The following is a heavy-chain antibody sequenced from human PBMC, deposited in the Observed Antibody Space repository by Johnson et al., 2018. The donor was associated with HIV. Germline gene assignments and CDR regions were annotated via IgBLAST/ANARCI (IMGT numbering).Heavy chain of an antibody. J-gene: IGHJ3*02. V-gene: IGHV3-13*01. CDR1: GFTFSTYD. CDR2: IGPAGDT. CDR3: ARGITMIPDAFDI. D-gene: IGHD3-22*01. Sequence: VQLVESGGGLVQPGGSLRLSCAASGFTFSTYDMHWVRQAAGKGLEWVSAIGPAGDTYYPGSVKGRFTISRENAKNSLYLQRNSLRAEDTAVYYCARGITMIPDAFDIWGQGTMVTVSS.